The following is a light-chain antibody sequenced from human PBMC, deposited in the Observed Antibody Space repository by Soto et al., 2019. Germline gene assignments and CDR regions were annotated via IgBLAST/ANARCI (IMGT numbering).Light chain of an antibody. J-gene: IGKJ5*01. CDR1: QGISSY. Sequence: DIQMTQSPSSLPASVGDSVTITCRASQGISSYVAWYQQKPGNAPRLLIYTISTLQSGVPSRFSGSGSGTEFTLTISSLQPEDFATYYCQQLNTYPITFGQGTRLEIK. V-gene: IGKV1-9*01. CDR2: TIS. CDR3: QQLNTYPIT.